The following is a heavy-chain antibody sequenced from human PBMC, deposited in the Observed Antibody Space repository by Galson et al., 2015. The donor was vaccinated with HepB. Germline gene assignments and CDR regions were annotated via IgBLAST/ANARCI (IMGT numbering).Heavy chain of an antibody. Sequence: SVKVSCKASGYTFTSYAMNWVRQAPGQGLEWMGWINTNTGNPTCAQGFTGRFVFSLDTSVSTAYLQISSLKAEDTAVYYCARRDVDIVATISRGEWYYYYGMDVWGQGTTVTVSS. CDR1: GYTFTSYA. CDR2: INTNTGNP. D-gene: IGHD5-12*01. V-gene: IGHV7-4-1*02. J-gene: IGHJ6*02. CDR3: ARRDVDIVATISRGEWYYYYGMDV.